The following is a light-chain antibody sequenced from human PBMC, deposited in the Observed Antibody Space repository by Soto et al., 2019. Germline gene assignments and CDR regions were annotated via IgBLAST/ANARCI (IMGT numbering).Light chain of an antibody. J-gene: IGKJ5*01. CDR1: QRVSSSY. CDR2: GAS. V-gene: IGKV3-20*01. CDR3: QQYGSSIIT. Sequence: EIVLTQSPGTLSLSPGERATLSCRASQRVSSSYLAWYQQKPGQAPRLLIYGASSRATGIPDRFSGSGSGTDFALTISRLEPEDFAVYYCQQYGSSIITFGQGTRLEIK.